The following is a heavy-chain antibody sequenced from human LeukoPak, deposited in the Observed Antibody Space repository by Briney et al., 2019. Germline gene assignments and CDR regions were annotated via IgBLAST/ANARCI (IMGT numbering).Heavy chain of an antibody. V-gene: IGHV4-59*08. CDR2: IFHSGST. D-gene: IGHD6-19*01. CDR3: ARHYSSGWDFDY. J-gene: IGHJ4*02. Sequence: SETLSLTCTVSGGSISGYYGSWIRQPPGKGLEWIGYIFHSGSTSYNPSLKSRVTISVDMSKNQFSLRLSPVTAADAAIYYCARHYSSGWDFDYWGQGTLVTVSS. CDR1: GGSISGYY.